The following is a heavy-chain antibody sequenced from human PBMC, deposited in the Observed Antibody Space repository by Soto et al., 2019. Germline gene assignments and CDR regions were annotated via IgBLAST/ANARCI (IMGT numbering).Heavy chain of an antibody. CDR2: IDHSGST. CDR1: GVSISSGGYS. J-gene: IGHJ5*02. CDR3: ARVYIPQTPCGWFDP. D-gene: IGHD1-20*01. V-gene: IGHV4-30-2*01. Sequence: QLQLQESGSGLVKPSQTLSLTCAVSGVSISSGGYSWSWIRQPPGKGLEWIGYIDHSGSTYYNPSLKSRVTISVDRSKNQFSQKLSSVTAADTAVYYGARVYIPQTPCGWFDPWGQGTLVTVSS.